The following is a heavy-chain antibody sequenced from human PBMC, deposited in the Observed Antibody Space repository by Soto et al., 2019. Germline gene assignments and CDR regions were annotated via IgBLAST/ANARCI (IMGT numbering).Heavy chain of an antibody. Sequence: PGGSLRLSCAASGFTFSSYSMNWVRQAPGKGLEWVSSISSSSSYIYYADSVKGRFTISRDNAKNSLYLQMNSLRAEDTAVYYCARVKEYYYDSSGYYPGYWGQGTLVTVSS. CDR1: GFTFSSYS. CDR2: ISSSSSYI. V-gene: IGHV3-21*01. D-gene: IGHD3-22*01. J-gene: IGHJ4*02. CDR3: ARVKEYYYDSSGYYPGY.